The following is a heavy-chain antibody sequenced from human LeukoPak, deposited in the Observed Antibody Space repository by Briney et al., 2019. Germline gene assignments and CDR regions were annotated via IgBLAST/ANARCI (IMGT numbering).Heavy chain of an antibody. Sequence: PSETLSLTCNVSGDSISSSSYYWSWIRQPPGKGLEWIGYIYYSGSTNYNPSLKSRVAISVDTSKNQFSLKLTSVTAADTAVYYCARHDMDVSGGGLDYFDYWGQGTLVTVSS. CDR1: GDSISSSSYY. V-gene: IGHV4-61*05. D-gene: IGHD3-9*01. J-gene: IGHJ4*02. CDR2: IYYSGST. CDR3: ARHDMDVSGGGLDYFDY.